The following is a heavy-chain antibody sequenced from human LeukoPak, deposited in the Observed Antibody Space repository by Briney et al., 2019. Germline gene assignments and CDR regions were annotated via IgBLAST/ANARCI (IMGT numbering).Heavy chain of an antibody. Sequence: PSETLSLTCTVSGYSISSGYYWGWIRQPPGKGLEWIGSIYHSGSTYYNPSLKSRVTISVDTSKNQFSLKLSSVTAADTAVYYCARLDGGLFDYWGQGTLVIVSS. CDR3: ARLDGGLFDY. CDR2: IYHSGST. CDR1: GYSISSGYY. V-gene: IGHV4-38-2*02. J-gene: IGHJ4*02. D-gene: IGHD1-1*01.